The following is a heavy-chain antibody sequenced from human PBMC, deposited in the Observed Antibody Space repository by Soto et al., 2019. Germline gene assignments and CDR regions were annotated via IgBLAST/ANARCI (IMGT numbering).Heavy chain of an antibody. CDR1: GFTFTSSA. J-gene: IGHJ6*02. D-gene: IGHD6-13*01. CDR3: VADPYLAASQGAGYYYYGLDV. CDR2: IVVDSGET. V-gene: IGHV1-58*01. Sequence: SVKLSCKAFGFTFTSSAVQWVRQTRGQRLECIGWIVVDSGETKSAQKFQERVTITRXXXXNXXXMXLXXLRXDDTAMYYCVADPYLAASQGAGYYYYGLDVWG.